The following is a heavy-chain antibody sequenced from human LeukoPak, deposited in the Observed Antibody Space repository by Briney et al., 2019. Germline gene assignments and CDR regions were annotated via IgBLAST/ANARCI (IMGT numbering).Heavy chain of an antibody. CDR3: AKAASVIAAAGTILDY. CDR1: GFTFSNYA. V-gene: IGHV3-23*01. J-gene: IGHJ4*02. D-gene: IGHD6-13*01. CDR2: ISGSGGST. Sequence: GGSLRLSCSASGFTFSNYAMTWVRQAPGKGLEWVSIISGSGGSTSYADSVKGRFTTSRDNSKNILYLQMNSLRAEDTAVYYCAKAASVIAAAGTILDYWGQGTLVTVSS.